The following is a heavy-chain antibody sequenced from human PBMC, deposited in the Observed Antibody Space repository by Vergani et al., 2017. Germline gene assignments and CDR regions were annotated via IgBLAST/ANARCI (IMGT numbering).Heavy chain of an antibody. Sequence: QVQLQESGPGLVKPSETLSLTCAVSGYSISSGYYWGWIRQPPGKGLEWIGSIYHSGSTYYNPSLKSRVTISVDTSKNQFSLKLSSVTAADTAVYYCARDDAIFGVVSKFDYWGQGTLVTVSS. J-gene: IGHJ4*02. D-gene: IGHD3-3*01. CDR2: IYHSGST. CDR1: GYSISSGYY. V-gene: IGHV4-38-2*02. CDR3: ARDDAIFGVVSKFDY.